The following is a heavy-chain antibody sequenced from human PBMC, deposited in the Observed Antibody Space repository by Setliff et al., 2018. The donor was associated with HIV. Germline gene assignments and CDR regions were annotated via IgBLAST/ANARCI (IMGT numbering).Heavy chain of an antibody. Sequence: LRLSCAATGFTFSSYVLHWVRQAPGKGLEWVAVMSTGGGIKICADSVKGRFTISRDNSRNTLFLRMNNLRPEDTATYYCVRDPIEGSPDYFDSWGRGTLVTVSS. V-gene: IGHV3-30-3*01. D-gene: IGHD1-26*01. CDR3: VRDPIEGSPDYFDS. J-gene: IGHJ4*02. CDR1: GFTFSSYV. CDR2: MSTGGGIK.